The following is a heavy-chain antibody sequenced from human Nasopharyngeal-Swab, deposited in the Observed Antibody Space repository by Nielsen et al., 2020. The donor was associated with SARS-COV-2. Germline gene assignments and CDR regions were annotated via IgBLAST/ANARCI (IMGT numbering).Heavy chain of an antibody. CDR1: GFTVSSNY. Sequence: GESLKISCAASGFTVSSNYMSWVRQAPGKGLEWVSVIYSGGSTYYADSVKGRFTISRDNSENTLYLQMNSLRAEDTAVYYCARANPSYGMDVWGQGTTVTVSS. CDR3: ARANPSYGMDV. V-gene: IGHV3-53*01. CDR2: IYSGGST. J-gene: IGHJ6*02.